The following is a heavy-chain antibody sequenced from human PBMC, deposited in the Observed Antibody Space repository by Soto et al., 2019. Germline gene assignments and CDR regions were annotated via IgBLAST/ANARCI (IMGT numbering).Heavy chain of an antibody. J-gene: IGHJ4*02. CDR1: GYTFTTYD. CDR2: MNPSNGNT. CDR3: ARRKERSGPHYFDY. D-gene: IGHD6-25*01. Sequence: ASVKVSCKASGYTFTTYDVSWVRQASGQGLEWMGWMNPSNGNTGYVQKFQGRVTMTRNTSISTVYMELSGLRPDDTAVYYCARRKERSGPHYFDYWGQGTRVTVSS. V-gene: IGHV1-8*02.